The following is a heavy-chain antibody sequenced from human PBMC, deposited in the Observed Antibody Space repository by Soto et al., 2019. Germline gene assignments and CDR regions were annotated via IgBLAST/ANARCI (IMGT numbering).Heavy chain of an antibody. D-gene: IGHD5-12*01. CDR2: QWFDGSNK. CDR1: GFTFSHYG. CDR3: ARDVGDVMSTIQGHGMDV. Sequence: SLRLSCVGSGFTFSHYGMHWVRQAPGKGLEWVAVQWFDGSNKFHADSVKGRFTISRDNSQNTLYLQMNSLRAEDTAVYYCARDVGDVMSTIQGHGMDVWGQGTTVTV. J-gene: IGHJ6*02. V-gene: IGHV3-33*01.